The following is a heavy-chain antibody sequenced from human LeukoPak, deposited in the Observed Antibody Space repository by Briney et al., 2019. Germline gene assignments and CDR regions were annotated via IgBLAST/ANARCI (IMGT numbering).Heavy chain of an antibody. CDR2: IIPILGIA. Sequence: GASVKVSCKASGGTFSSYAISWVRQAPGQGLEWMGRIIPILGIANYAQKFQGRVTITADKSTSTAYMELSSLRSEDTAVYYCASHRNIVGATSPSKGAFDIWGQGTMVTVSS. J-gene: IGHJ3*02. V-gene: IGHV1-69*04. CDR1: GGTFSSYA. D-gene: IGHD1-26*01. CDR3: ASHRNIVGATSPSKGAFDI.